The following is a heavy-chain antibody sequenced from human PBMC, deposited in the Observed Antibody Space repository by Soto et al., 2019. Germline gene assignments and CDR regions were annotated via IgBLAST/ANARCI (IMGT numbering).Heavy chain of an antibody. CDR2: ISWNSGSI. J-gene: IGHJ3*02. CDR1: GFTFDDYA. Sequence: PGGSLRLSCAASGFTFDDYAMHWVRQAPGKGLEWVSGISWNSGSIGYADSVKGRFTISRDNAKNSLYLQMNSLRAEDTALYYCAKGIVVPAATEDRSDSKVATIPDAFDIWGQGTMVTVSS. V-gene: IGHV3-9*01. D-gene: IGHD2-2*01. CDR3: AKGIVVPAATEDRSDSKVATIPDAFDI.